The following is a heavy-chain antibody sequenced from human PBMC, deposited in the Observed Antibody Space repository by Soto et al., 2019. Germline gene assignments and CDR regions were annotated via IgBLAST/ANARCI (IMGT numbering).Heavy chain of an antibody. D-gene: IGHD2-15*01. CDR1: EYWLTSDD. CDR2: IYPGDSDT. J-gene: IGHJ6*03. V-gene: IGHV5-51*01. CDR3: ARRKPVAAKTRKGYYMDV. Sequence: ESLQISCRGSEYWLTSDDIGWGRQMPGKGLGWMGIIYPGDSDTRYSPSFQGQVTISADKSISTAYLQWSSLKASDTAMYYCARRKPVAAKTRKGYYMDVWGKGTTVTVSS.